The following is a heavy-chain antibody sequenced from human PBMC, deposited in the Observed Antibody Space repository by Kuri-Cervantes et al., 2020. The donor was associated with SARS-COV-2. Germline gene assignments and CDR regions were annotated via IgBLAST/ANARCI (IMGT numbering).Heavy chain of an antibody. CDR3: ARVGPSSSKNYFDY. V-gene: IGHV4-34*01. J-gene: IGHJ4*02. D-gene: IGHD6-13*01. Sequence: SETLSLTCAVYGGSFSGYYWSWIRQPPGKGLEWIGGINHSGSTNYNPSLKSRVTISVDTSKNQFSLKLSSVTAADTAVYYCARVGPSSSKNYFDYWGQGTLVTVSS. CDR1: GGSFSGYY. CDR2: INHSGST.